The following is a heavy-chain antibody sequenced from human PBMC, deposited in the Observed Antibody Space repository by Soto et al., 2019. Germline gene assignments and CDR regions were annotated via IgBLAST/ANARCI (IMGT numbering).Heavy chain of an antibody. V-gene: IGHV3-48*01. D-gene: IGHD3-3*01. Sequence: GGSLRLSCAASGFTFSSYAMSWVRQAPGKGLEWVSYISSSSSTIYYADSVKGRFTISRDNAKNSLYLQMNSLRAEDTAVYYCARDLGLEWLWGRGAFDIWGQGTMVTVSS. CDR1: GFTFSSYA. J-gene: IGHJ3*02. CDR3: ARDLGLEWLWGRGAFDI. CDR2: ISSSSSTI.